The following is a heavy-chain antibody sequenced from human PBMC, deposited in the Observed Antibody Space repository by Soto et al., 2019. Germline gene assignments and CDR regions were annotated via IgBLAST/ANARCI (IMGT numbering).Heavy chain of an antibody. CDR3: ARGIYRSSSRGNDY. Sequence: SETLSLTCAVYGGSFSGYYWSWIRQTPGKGLEWIGEINHSGSTNYNPSLKSRVTISVDTSKNQFPLKLSSVTAADTAVYYCARGIYRSSSRGNDYWGQGTLVTVSS. D-gene: IGHD6-6*01. CDR2: INHSGST. CDR1: GGSFSGYY. J-gene: IGHJ4*02. V-gene: IGHV4-34*01.